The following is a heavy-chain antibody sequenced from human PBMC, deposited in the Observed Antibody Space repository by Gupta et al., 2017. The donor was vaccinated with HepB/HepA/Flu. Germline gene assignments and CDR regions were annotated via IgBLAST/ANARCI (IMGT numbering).Heavy chain of an antibody. CDR2: INYSGST. D-gene: IGHD5-18*01. V-gene: IGHV4-39*01. Sequence: QVQLQESGPGLVKPSETLALTCTVSGGSISSSNYFWGWIRQTPGKGLEWIGRINYSGSTYYNPSLKSRVTMSVDTSKNQFFLKLSSVTAADTAFYYCARHSIQLRAFDSWGQGTLVTVSS. CDR3: ARHSIQLRAFDS. J-gene: IGHJ4*02. CDR1: GGSISSSNYF.